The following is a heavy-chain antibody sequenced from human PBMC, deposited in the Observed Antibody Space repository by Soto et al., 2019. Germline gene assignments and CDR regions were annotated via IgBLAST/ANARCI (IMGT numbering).Heavy chain of an antibody. CDR3: ARNSNSGLRYFEL. CDR1: RFSFKNYH. D-gene: IGHD6-6*01. CDR2: IFSSGTTI. V-gene: IGHV3-11*01. J-gene: IGHJ2*01. Sequence: GGSLRRSCAACRFSFKNYHLDWVSEAPRKELAWVPFIFSSGTTIHYADSVNGRFTVSRDNAKNSLYLQMNSLRAEDTAVYYCARNSNSGLRYFELW.